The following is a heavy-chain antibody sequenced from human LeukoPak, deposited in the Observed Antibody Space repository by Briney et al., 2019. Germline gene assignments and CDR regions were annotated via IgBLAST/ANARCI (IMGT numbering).Heavy chain of an antibody. CDR3: ARDHPIAVAEEYFQH. CDR2: ISYDGSNK. CDR1: GFTFSSYA. D-gene: IGHD6-19*01. Sequence: GGSLRLSCAASGFTFSSYAMHWVRQAPGKGLEWVAVISYDGSNKYYADSVKGRFTISRDNSKNTLYLQMNSLRAEDTAVYYCARDHPIAVAEEYFQHWGQGTLVTVSS. J-gene: IGHJ1*01. V-gene: IGHV3-30-3*01.